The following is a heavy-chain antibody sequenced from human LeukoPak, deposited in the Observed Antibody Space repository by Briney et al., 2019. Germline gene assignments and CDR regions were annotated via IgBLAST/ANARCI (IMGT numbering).Heavy chain of an antibody. V-gene: IGHV4-34*01. J-gene: IGHJ4*02. CDR2: INHSGST. CDR3: ASRPPPYMVRGSLDY. D-gene: IGHD3-10*01. Sequence: PSETLSLTCAVYGGSFSGYYWSWIRQPPGKGLEWIGEINHSGSTNYNPSLKSRVTISVDTSKNQFSLKLSSVTAADTAVYYCASRPPPYMVRGSLDYRGQGTLVTVSS. CDR1: GGSFSGYY.